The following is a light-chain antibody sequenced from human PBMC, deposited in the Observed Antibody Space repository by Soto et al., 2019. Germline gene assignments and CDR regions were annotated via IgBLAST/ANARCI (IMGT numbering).Light chain of an antibody. Sequence: EIVLTQSPGTLSLSPGERATLSCRASQSVSSSYLAWYQQKPGQAPRLLIYGASSRATGIPDRSSGSGSGTDFTLTISSLQPEDVATYYCQKYNSAPRTFGPGTKVDIK. V-gene: IGKV3-20*01. CDR1: QSVSSSY. J-gene: IGKJ3*01. CDR3: QKYNSAPRT. CDR2: GAS.